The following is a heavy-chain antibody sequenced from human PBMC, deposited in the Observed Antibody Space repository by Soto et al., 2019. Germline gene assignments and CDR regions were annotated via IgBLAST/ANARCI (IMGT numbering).Heavy chain of an antibody. CDR3: ARGLYSSSWYKWFDP. V-gene: IGHV1-69*13. J-gene: IGHJ5*02. D-gene: IGHD6-13*01. CDR2: IIPIFGTA. Sequence: SVKVSCKASGCTFSSYAISWVRQAPGQGLEWMGGIIPIFGTANYAQKFQGRVTITADESTSTAYMELSSLRSEDTAVYYCARGLYSSSWYKWFDPWGQGTLVTVSS. CDR1: GCTFSSYA.